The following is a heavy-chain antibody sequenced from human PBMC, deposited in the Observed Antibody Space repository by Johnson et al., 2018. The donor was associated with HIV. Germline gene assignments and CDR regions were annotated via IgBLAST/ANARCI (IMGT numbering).Heavy chain of an antibody. D-gene: IGHD1-26*01. Sequence: VQLVESGGGLVQPGRSLRLSCTASGFTFGDYAMSWVRQAPGKGLEWVGFIRSKAYGGTTEYAASVKGRFTISRDNSKNTLYLQMNSLRAEDTAVYYCARDLSGSSTVLSDAFDIWGQGTMVTVSS. V-gene: IGHV3-49*04. J-gene: IGHJ3*02. CDR1: GFTFGDYA. CDR3: ARDLSGSSTVLSDAFDI. CDR2: IRSKAYGGTT.